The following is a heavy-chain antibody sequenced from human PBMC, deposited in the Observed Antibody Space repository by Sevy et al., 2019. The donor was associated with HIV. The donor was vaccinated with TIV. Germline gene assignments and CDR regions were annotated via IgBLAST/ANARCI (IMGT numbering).Heavy chain of an antibody. Sequence: GGSLRLSCASSGITFSESLMSWVRLAPGKGLEWVASIKQDGSQKYYVDSAKGRFSISRDNAKNSLYLQMNSLRGDDTALYYSARVFSGSAPGFDYWGQGTLVTVSS. J-gene: IGHJ4*02. D-gene: IGHD6-19*01. CDR1: GITFSESL. V-gene: IGHV3-7*01. CDR3: ARVFSGSAPGFDY. CDR2: IKQDGSQK.